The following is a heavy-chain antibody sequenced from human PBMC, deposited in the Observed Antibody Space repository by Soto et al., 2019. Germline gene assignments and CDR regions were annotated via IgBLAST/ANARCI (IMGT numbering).Heavy chain of an antibody. J-gene: IGHJ5*02. Sequence: SVKVSCKASGGTFSSYTISWVRQAPGQGLEWMGGIIPIFGTVNYAQRFQGRVTITADESTNTAYMELSSLRSEDTAVYYCAKDYLRWAQSWGQGTLVTVSS. CDR2: IIPIFGTV. CDR1: GGTFSSYT. V-gene: IGHV1-69*13. D-gene: IGHD1-26*01. CDR3: AKDYLRWAQS.